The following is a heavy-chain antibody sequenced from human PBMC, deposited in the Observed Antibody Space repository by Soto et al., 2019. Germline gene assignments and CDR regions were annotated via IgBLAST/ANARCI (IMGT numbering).Heavy chain of an antibody. CDR1: GGSISSYY. CDR2: IYYSGST. Sequence: SETLSLTCTASGGSISSYYWSWIRQPPGKGLEWIGYIYYSGSTNYNPSLKSRVTISIDTSKSHFSLKLSSLTAADTAVYYCARGPAVAGAVWWFDHWRQGTLVTVSS. D-gene: IGHD6-19*01. J-gene: IGHJ5*02. CDR3: ARGPAVAGAVWWFDH. V-gene: IGHV4-59*01.